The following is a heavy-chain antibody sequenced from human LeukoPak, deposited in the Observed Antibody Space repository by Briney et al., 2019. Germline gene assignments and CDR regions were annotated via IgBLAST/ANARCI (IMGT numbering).Heavy chain of an antibody. CDR1: GGSISSYC. Sequence: SETLSLTCTVSGGSISSYCWSWIRQPPGKGLEWIGYIYYSGSTNYNPSLKSRVTISVDTSKNQFSLKLSSVTAADTAVYYCARAFPYYYDSGGYSRALFDYYGMDVWGQGATVTVSS. CDR2: IYYSGST. V-gene: IGHV4-59*01. CDR3: ARAFPYYYDSGGYSRALFDYYGMDV. J-gene: IGHJ6*02. D-gene: IGHD3-22*01.